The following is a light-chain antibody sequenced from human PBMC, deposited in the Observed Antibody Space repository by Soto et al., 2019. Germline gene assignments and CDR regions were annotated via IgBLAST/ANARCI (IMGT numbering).Light chain of an antibody. CDR3: SSYTRSTTHV. V-gene: IGLV2-14*01. J-gene: IGLJ1*01. Sequence: QSVLTQPASLSGSPGQSITISCTGTIGDIGSYNYVSWFQHHPGKAPKLILFAVSDRPSGVSNRFSGSRSGNTASLTISGLQPEDEAIYYCSSYTRSTTHVFGTGTKVTVL. CDR1: IGDIGSYNY. CDR2: AVS.